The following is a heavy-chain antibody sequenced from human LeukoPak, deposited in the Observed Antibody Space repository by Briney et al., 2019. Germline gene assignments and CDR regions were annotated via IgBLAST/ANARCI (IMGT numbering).Heavy chain of an antibody. V-gene: IGHV1-18*01. Sequence: ASVKVSCKASGYTFTSYGVSWVRQAPGHGLEWMGWISAYNGHTKYAQKFQGRVTMTTDTSTSTAYMDVRSLRSDDTAVYYCARDLFYNGSGGLYWGQGTLVTVSS. D-gene: IGHD2-8*01. CDR1: GYTFTSYG. CDR3: ARDLFYNGSGGLY. J-gene: IGHJ4*02. CDR2: ISAYNGHT.